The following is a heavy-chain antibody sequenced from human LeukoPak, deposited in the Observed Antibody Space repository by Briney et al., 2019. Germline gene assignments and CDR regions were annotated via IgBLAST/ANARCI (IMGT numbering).Heavy chain of an antibody. CDR2: IYSSGST. Sequence: PSETLSLTCSVSGGSISGWYWSWIRQPPGKGLEWIGRIYSSGSTNYNPSLKSRVTISIDTSKNQFSLQLSSVTAADTAVYYCARETRLMGYSSGLGFNYWGQGTLVTVSS. V-gene: IGHV4-59*01. J-gene: IGHJ4*02. D-gene: IGHD6-19*01. CDR3: ARETRLMGYSSGLGFNY. CDR1: GGSISGWY.